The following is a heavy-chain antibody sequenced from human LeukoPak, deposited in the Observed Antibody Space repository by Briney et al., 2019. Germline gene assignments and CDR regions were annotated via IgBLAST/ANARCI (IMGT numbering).Heavy chain of an antibody. CDR2: ISSSSSYI. D-gene: IGHD3-10*01. V-gene: IGHV3-21*04. Sequence: GGSLRLSCAASGFTFGSYSMNWVRQAPGKGLEWVSSISSSSSYIYYAESVKGRFTISRDNAKNSLYLQMNSLRAEDTAVYYCAIVRWFGELLNYWGQGTLVTVSS. CDR1: GFTFGSYS. CDR3: AIVRWFGELLNY. J-gene: IGHJ4*02.